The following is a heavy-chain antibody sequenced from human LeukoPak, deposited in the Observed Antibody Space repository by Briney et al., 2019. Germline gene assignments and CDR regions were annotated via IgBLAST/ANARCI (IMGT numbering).Heavy chain of an antibody. Sequence: GGSLRLSCAASGFPFSSYWMSWVRQAPGKGLDWVANIKQEGSDKYYEDSVKGRFTISRDNAKNSLYLQLNSLRADDTAVYYCARLTGTTGFDYWGQGTLVTVSS. CDR2: IKQEGSDK. V-gene: IGHV3-7*01. D-gene: IGHD1-1*01. J-gene: IGHJ4*02. CDR1: GFPFSSYW. CDR3: ARLTGTTGFDY.